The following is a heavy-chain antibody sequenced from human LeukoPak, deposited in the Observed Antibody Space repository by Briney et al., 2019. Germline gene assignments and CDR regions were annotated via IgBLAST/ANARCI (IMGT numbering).Heavy chain of an antibody. Sequence: ASVKVSCKASGYTFTSYAMHWVRQAPGQRLEWMGWINAGNGNTKYSQKFQGRVTITRDTSASTVYMELSSLRSEDKAVYYCARELAYCGGDCYSLYYYYGMDVWGQGTTVTVSS. CDR1: GYTFTSYA. CDR3: ARELAYCGGDCYSLYYYYGMDV. J-gene: IGHJ6*02. V-gene: IGHV1-3*01. D-gene: IGHD2-21*02. CDR2: INAGNGNT.